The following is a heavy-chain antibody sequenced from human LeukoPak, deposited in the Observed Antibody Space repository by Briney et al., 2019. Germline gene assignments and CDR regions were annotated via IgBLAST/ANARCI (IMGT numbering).Heavy chain of an antibody. CDR3: ARDVLPAAYDGMDV. Sequence: GGSLRLSCAASGFTFNDYYISWIRQAPGKGLESVSYISSSGSTIYYTDSVKGRFTISRDNAKNSLYLQMNSLRVEDTAVYYCARDVLPAAYDGMDVWGQGTTVTVSS. CDR2: ISSSGSTI. V-gene: IGHV3-11*01. D-gene: IGHD2-21*02. CDR1: GFTFNDYY. J-gene: IGHJ6*02.